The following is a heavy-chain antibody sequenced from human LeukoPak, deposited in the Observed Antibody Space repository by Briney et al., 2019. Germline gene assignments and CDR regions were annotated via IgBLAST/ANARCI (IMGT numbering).Heavy chain of an antibody. J-gene: IGHJ4*02. CDR1: VFTLSSNY. D-gene: IGHD3-22*01. CDR3: AREARFNYHNSGYSDY. CDR2: ISSSSSCI. V-gene: IGHV3-21*01. Sequence: GGCLRLSCAASVFTLSSNYMSWGRQAPGKGLGWGSSISSSSSCIYYADSVKGRFTISRDNPKNSLYLQMNSLRAEDTAVYYCAREARFNYHNSGYSDYWGQGTLVTGSS.